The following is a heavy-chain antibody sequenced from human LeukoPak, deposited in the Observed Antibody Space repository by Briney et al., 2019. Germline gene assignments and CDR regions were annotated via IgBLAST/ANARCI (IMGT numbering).Heavy chain of an antibody. CDR3: ARGLRNSYYYGMDV. D-gene: IGHD1-14*01. CDR1: GFTVSGNY. V-gene: IGHV3-53*01. Sequence: QTGGSLRLSCAASGFTVSGNYMSWVRQAPGKGLGWVSIIYSGGSTYYADSVRGRFTISRDNSKNTLYLQMNSLRAEDTAVYYCARGLRNSYYYGMDVWGQGTTVTVSS. J-gene: IGHJ6*02. CDR2: IYSGGST.